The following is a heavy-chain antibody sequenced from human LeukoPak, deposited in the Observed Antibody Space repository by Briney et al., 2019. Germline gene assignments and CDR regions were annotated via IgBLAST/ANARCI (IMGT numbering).Heavy chain of an antibody. V-gene: IGHV3-30-3*01. CDR1: GFTFSTYA. CDR2: LSYDGSNK. Sequence: GRSLRLSCAASGFTFSTYAMHWVRQAPGKGLEWVAVLSYDGSNKYYADSVKGRFTISRDNAKNTLYLQINSLKTEDTAVYYCARDAVGHFDYWGQGTLVTVSS. D-gene: IGHD1-26*01. J-gene: IGHJ4*02. CDR3: ARDAVGHFDY.